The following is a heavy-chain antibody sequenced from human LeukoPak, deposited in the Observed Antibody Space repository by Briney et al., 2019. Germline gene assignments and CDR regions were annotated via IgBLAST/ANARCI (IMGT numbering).Heavy chain of an antibody. V-gene: IGHV4-4*07. Sequence: PSKTLSLTCTVSGGSISSYYWSWIRQPAGKGPEWIGRIYTSGSTNYNPSLKSRVTMSVDTSKNQFSLKLSSVTAADTAVYYCARDRKYYDFWSGYYTGLYYYMDVWGKGTTVTVSS. CDR1: GGSISSYY. D-gene: IGHD3-3*01. J-gene: IGHJ6*03. CDR2: IYTSGST. CDR3: ARDRKYYDFWSGYYTGLYYYMDV.